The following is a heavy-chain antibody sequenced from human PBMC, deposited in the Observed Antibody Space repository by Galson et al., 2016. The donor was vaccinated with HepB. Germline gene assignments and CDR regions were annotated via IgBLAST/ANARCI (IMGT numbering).Heavy chain of an antibody. J-gene: IGHJ6*02. CDR1: GASINSGDFY. CDR3: ARDDRWGKGTGLDV. Sequence: TLSLTCTVSGASINSGDFYWTWIRQHPGKGLEWIGYIYDSASTFYNPSLKSRFSISMDTSKNQFSLKLTSVTAADTAVYFCARDDRWGKGTGLDVWGQGASVTVSS. V-gene: IGHV4-31*03. D-gene: IGHD3-16*01. CDR2: IYDSAST.